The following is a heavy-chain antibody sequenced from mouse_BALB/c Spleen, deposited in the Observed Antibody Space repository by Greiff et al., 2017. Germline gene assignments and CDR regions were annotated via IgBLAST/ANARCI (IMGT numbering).Heavy chain of an antibody. D-gene: IGHD2-14*01. J-gene: IGHJ4*01. CDR3: ARERYFYAMDY. CDR2: ISSGSSTI. CDR1: GFTFSSFG. V-gene: IGHV5-17*02. Sequence: EVQLVESGGGLVQPGGSRKLSCAASGFTFSSFGMHWVRQAPEKGLEWVAYISSGSSTIYYADTVKGRFTISRDNPKNTLFLQMTSLRSEDTAMYYCARERYFYAMDYWGQGTSVTVSS.